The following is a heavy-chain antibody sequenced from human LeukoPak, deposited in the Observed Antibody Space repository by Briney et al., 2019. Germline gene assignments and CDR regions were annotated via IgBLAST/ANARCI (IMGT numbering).Heavy chain of an antibody. CDR3: ARDGSGGSNGRHFDY. V-gene: IGHV4-34*01. CDR1: AGSFSGYF. CDR2: INHSGST. J-gene: IGHJ4*02. D-gene: IGHD2-15*01. Sequence: SETLSLTCAVYAGSFSGYFWSWIRQSPGKGLEWIGEINHSGSTNYNSSLKRRVTISVDTSKNQFSLRLSSVTAADTAVYYCARDGSGGSNGRHFDYWRQGTVLT.